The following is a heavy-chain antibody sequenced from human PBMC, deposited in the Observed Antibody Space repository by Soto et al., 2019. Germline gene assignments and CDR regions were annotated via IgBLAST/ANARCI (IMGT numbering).Heavy chain of an antibody. J-gene: IGHJ3*02. V-gene: IGHV3-66*01. CDR3: ARGFGRAFDI. CDR2: IYSGGST. CDR1: GFTVSSTY. D-gene: IGHD3-10*01. Sequence: TGGSLRLSCAASGFTVSSTYMSWVRQAPGKGLEWVSLIYSGGSTYYADSVKGRFTISRDNSKNTLNLQMNSLRAEDTAVYYCARGFGRAFDIWGQGTMVTVSS.